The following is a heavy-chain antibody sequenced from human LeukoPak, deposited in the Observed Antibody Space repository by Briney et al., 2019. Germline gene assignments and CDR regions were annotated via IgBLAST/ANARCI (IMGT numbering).Heavy chain of an antibody. CDR3: ARDLGWGFGESPYYFDY. V-gene: IGHV1-2*02. Sequence: GASVKVSCKASGYTFTGYYMHWVRQAPGQGLEWMGWINPNSGGTNYAQKFQGRVTMTRDTSISTAYMELSRLRSDDTAVYYCARDLGWGFGESPYYFDYWGQGTLVTVSS. J-gene: IGHJ4*02. CDR1: GYTFTGYY. CDR2: INPNSGGT. D-gene: IGHD3-10*01.